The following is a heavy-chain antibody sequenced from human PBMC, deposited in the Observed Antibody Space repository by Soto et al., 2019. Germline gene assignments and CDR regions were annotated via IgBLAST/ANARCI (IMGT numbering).Heavy chain of an antibody. CDR2: ITTSSAYI. D-gene: IGHD2-21*01. CDR1: GFTFNTYD. V-gene: IGHV3-21*01. Sequence: EVQLVESGGGLVKPGGSLRLSCAASGFTFNTYDMNWVRQAPGKGLEWVSSITTSSAYIYDADSLKGRITISRDNAKTSLFLQMNSLRAEDTAVYYCVRSGTARLLRHSWFDTWGQGTLVTVSS. CDR3: VRSGTARLLRHSWFDT. J-gene: IGHJ5*02.